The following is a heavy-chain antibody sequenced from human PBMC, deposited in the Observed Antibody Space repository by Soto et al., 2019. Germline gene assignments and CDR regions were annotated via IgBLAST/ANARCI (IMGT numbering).Heavy chain of an antibody. CDR3: ARGAAPDDYGDYNLFDS. D-gene: IGHD4-17*01. Sequence: VQLQESGPGLLKPSQTLSLTCTVSGGALGGGGYYWSWVRQRPGHVLEWIGHIYYSGSTYYNPSLKSRVSISKDTSRDHFSLKLSSVTAADTAVYFCARGAAPDDYGDYNLFDSWGQGTLVTVSS. CDR1: GGALGGGGYY. J-gene: IGHJ4*02. CDR2: IYYSGST. V-gene: IGHV4-31*03.